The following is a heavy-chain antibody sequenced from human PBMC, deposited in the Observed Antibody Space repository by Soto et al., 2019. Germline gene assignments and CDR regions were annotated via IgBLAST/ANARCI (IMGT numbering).Heavy chain of an antibody. CDR1: GGSISSYY. Sequence: PSETLSLSCTVSGGSISSYYWSWIQPHQGKGLEWIGYIYYSGSTNYNPSLKSRVTISVDTSKNQFSLKLSSVTAADTAVYYCARSSNIWGSYRLYNWFDPWGQGTLVTVSS. J-gene: IGHJ5*02. V-gene: IGHV4-59*01. CDR3: ARSSNIWGSYRLYNWFDP. D-gene: IGHD3-16*02. CDR2: IYYSGST.